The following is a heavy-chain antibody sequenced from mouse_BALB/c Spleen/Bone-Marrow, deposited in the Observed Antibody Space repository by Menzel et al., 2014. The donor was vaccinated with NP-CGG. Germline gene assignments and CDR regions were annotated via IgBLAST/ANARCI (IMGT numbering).Heavy chain of an antibody. CDR3: ANYYGSTWFAY. Sequence: EVHLVESGGGLVKPGGSLKLSCAASGFTFSDYYMYWVRRTPEKRLEWVATISDGGSYTYYPDSVKGRFTISRDNAKNNLYLQMNSLKSEDTAMYYCANYYGSTWFAYWGQGALVTVSA. D-gene: IGHD1-1*01. CDR2: ISDGGSYT. J-gene: IGHJ3*01. V-gene: IGHV5-4*02. CDR1: GFTFSDYY.